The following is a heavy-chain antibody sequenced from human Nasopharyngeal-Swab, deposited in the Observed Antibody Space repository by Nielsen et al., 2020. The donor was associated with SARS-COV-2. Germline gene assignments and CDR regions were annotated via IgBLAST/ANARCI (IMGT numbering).Heavy chain of an antibody. D-gene: IGHD3-9*01. CDR2: IYHSGST. V-gene: IGHV4-4*02. J-gene: IGHJ3*02. CDR3: ARGRHDILTGWRSYGFDI. Sequence: WIRQPPGKGLEWIGEIYHSGSTNYNPSLKSRVTISVDKSKKQFSLKLSSVSAADTAVYYCARGRHDILTGWRSYGFDIWGQGTMVTVSS.